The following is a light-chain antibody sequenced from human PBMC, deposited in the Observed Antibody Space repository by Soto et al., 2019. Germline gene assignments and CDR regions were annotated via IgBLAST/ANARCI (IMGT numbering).Light chain of an antibody. CDR2: DVS. J-gene: IGLJ2*01. CDR3: SSYTSSSPLV. CDR1: SSDVGGYNY. Sequence: QSALTQPASVSGSPGQSITISCTGTSSDVGGYNYVSWYQQHPGKAPKLMIYDVSNRPSGVSNRFSGSKSGNTASLTICGLQAEDEADYYCSSYTSSSPLVFGGGTKLTVL. V-gene: IGLV2-14*01.